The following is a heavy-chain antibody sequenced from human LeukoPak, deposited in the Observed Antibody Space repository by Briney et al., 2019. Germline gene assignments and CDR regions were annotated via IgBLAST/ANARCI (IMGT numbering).Heavy chain of an antibody. V-gene: IGHV3-66*02. Sequence: GGSLRLSCAASGFTVSSNYMSWVRQAPGKGLEWVSVIYSGGSTYYADSVKGRFTISRDNSKNTLCLQMNSLRAEDTAVYYCAGSGFNYGDHAFDIWGQGTMVPVSS. CDR2: IYSGGST. D-gene: IGHD4-17*01. CDR3: AGSGFNYGDHAFDI. J-gene: IGHJ3*02. CDR1: GFTVSSNY.